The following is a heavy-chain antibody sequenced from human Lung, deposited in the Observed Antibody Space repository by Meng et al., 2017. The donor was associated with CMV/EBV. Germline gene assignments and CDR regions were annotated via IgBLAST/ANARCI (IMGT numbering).Heavy chain of an antibody. D-gene: IGHD6-13*01. Sequence: GESXKISCKSSGYSFATYWIGWVRQMPGKDLEWMGMIYCGDSKTIYSPFFQGQVTILADKSISTAYLQWSSLQASDTAMYYCARHYDSSWFGYWGQGTLVTVSS. CDR2: IYCGDSKT. CDR1: GYSFATYW. V-gene: IGHV5-51*01. CDR3: ARHYDSSWFGY. J-gene: IGHJ4*02.